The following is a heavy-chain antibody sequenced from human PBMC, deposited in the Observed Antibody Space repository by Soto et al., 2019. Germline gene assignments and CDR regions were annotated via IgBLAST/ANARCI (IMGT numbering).Heavy chain of an antibody. CDR1: GFTFSSYG. CDR3: AKDYSSGWYVDFDY. V-gene: IGHV3-30*18. Sequence: LRLSCAASGFTFSSYGMHWVRQAPGKGLEWLAVISYDGSNKYYADSVKGRFTISRDNSKNTLYLQMNSLRAEDTAVYYCAKDYSSGWYVDFDYWGQGTMVTVSS. D-gene: IGHD6-19*01. CDR2: ISYDGSNK. J-gene: IGHJ4*02.